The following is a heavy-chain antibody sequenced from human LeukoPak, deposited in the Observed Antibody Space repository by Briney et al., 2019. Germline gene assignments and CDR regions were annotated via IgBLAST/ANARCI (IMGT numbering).Heavy chain of an antibody. CDR3: ARARRDYSNHLFDY. V-gene: IGHV4-59*01. D-gene: IGHD4-11*01. Sequence: PSETLSLTCTVSGGSISSYYWSWIRQPPGKGLEWIGHIYYSGSTNYNPSLRSRVTISVDTSKNQFSLKLSSVTAADTAVYYCARARRDYSNHLFDYWGHERLVAVSS. CDR1: GGSISSYY. CDR2: IYYSGST. J-gene: IGHJ4*03.